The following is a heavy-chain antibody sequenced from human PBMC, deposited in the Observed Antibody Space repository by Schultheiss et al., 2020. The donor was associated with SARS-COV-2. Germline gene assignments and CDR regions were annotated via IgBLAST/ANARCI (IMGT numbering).Heavy chain of an antibody. Sequence: GESLKISCAGSGLTFSDHYMDWVRQAPGKGLEWVGRSRNKANGYTTEYAASVNGRFTVSRDDSKNSLYLQMNSLKTEDTAVYYCARDRNLYDSTAFDIWGQGTMVTVSS. V-gene: IGHV3-72*01. J-gene: IGHJ3*02. CDR3: ARDRNLYDSTAFDI. CDR1: GLTFSDHY. D-gene: IGHD3-22*01. CDR2: SRNKANGYTT.